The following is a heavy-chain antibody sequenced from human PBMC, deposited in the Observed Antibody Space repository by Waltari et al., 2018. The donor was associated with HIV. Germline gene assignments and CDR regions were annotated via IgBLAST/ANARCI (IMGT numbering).Heavy chain of an antibody. CDR1: GGSFSGYY. V-gene: IGHV4-34*01. CDR3: ARHRTVVVPASGMDV. D-gene: IGHD2-2*01. J-gene: IGHJ6*02. CDR2: INHSGST. Sequence: QVQLQQWGAGLLKPSETLSLTCAVYGGSFSGYYWSWIRQPPGKGLEWIGEINHSGSTNHNPSLKSRVTISVDTSKNQFSLKLSSVTAADTAVYYCARHRTVVVPASGMDVWGQGTTVTVSS.